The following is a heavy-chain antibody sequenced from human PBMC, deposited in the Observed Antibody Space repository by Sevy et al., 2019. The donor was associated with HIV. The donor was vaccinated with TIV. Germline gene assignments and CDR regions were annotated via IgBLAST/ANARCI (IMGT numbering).Heavy chain of an antibody. CDR1: GFTVSSNY. D-gene: IGHD3-22*01. V-gene: IGHV3-53*01. CDR3: ARGATFYSDSSGRVLSVLGAFDI. CDR2: IFSGGGT. Sequence: GGSLRLSCAASGFTVSSNYMSWVRQAPGKGLEWVSIIFSGGGTYYADSVQGRFTISRDNSKNMVYLQVNSLRAEDTAVFYCARGATFYSDSSGRVLSVLGAFDIWGRGTMVTVSS. J-gene: IGHJ3*02.